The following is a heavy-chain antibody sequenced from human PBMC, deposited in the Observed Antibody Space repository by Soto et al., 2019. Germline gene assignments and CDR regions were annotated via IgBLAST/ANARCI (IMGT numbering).Heavy chain of an antibody. Sequence: SETLSLTCTVSGGSISSYYWSWIRQPPGKGLEWIGYIYYSGSTNYNPSLKSRVTISVDTSKNQFSLKLSSVTAADTAVYYCARTGGSYYEKGGNWFDPWGQGTLVTVSS. V-gene: IGHV4-59*08. J-gene: IGHJ5*02. CDR2: IYYSGST. CDR3: ARTGGSYYEKGGNWFDP. CDR1: GGSISSYY. D-gene: IGHD2-15*01.